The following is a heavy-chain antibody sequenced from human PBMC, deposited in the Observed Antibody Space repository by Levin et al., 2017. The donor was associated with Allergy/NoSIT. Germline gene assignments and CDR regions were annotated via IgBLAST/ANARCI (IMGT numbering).Heavy chain of an antibody. J-gene: IGHJ6*03. CDR1: GYTFKNYG. CDR2: ISTHIGNT. V-gene: IGHV1-18*01. CDR3: ARFVVTPVSYFYMDV. D-gene: IGHD2-2*01. Sequence: ASVKVSCKASGYTFKNYGISWVRQAPGQGLEWMGWISTHIGNTNYAQSFPGRVTLTTATSTSTADMELRSLLSDDTAVYYCARFVVTPVSYFYMDVWGKGTTVTVSS.